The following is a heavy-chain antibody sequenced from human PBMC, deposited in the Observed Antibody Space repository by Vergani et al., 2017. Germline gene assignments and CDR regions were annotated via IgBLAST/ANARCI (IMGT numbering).Heavy chain of an antibody. V-gene: IGHV3-11*01. CDR2: TSSTGSSI. J-gene: IGHJ4*02. Sequence: QVQLVESGGGLVKPGGSLRLSCAASGFTFRDHYMSWIRQAPGKGLEGVSYTSSTGSSISYAHSVKGRFTISRDNAKDSVFLQMNSLRAEDTAVYYCARYRGNYDYFDSWGQGTLVTVSP. CDR3: ARYRGNYDYFDS. CDR1: GFTFRDHY. D-gene: IGHD1-26*01.